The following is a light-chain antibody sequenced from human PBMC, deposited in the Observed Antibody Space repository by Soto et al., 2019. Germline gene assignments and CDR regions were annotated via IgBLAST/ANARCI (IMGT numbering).Light chain of an antibody. CDR2: EVS. CDR3: VSYTHTATPVV. J-gene: IGLJ1*01. V-gene: IGLV2-14*01. Sequence: QSALAQPSSVSGSPGQSITISCTGTSTDVGGYNYVSWYQHHPVKGPKLIIYEVSNRPSGVSDRFSGSKSGNKATLIISNLEAEDETDYYCVSYTHTATPVVFGTGTKGTVL. CDR1: STDVGGYNY.